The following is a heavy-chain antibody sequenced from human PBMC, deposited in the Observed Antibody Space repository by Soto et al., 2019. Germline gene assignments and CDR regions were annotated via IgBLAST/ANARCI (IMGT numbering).Heavy chain of an antibody. D-gene: IGHD2-15*01. CDR2: ISYDGINK. CDR3: ARDVGSVADDAFDI. CDR1: GFTFSSYS. Sequence: GGSLRLSGAASGFTFSSYSIHWVRQAPCKGLEWVAVISYDGINKYYADSVKGRFTISRDNSKNTLYLQMNSLRAEDTAVYYCARDVGSVADDAFDIWGQRTMVTVSS. J-gene: IGHJ3*02. V-gene: IGHV3-30-3*01.